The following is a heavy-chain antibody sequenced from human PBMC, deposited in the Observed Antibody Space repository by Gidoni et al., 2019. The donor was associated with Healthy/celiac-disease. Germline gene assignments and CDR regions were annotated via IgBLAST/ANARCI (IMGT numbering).Heavy chain of an antibody. V-gene: IGHV1-69*01. J-gene: IGHJ6*02. CDR2: IIPIFGTA. Sequence: QVQLVQSGAEVKKPGSSVKVSCKASGGTFSSYAISWVRQAPGQGLEWMGGIIPIFGTANYEQKFQGRVTITADESTSTAYMELSSLRSEDTAVYYCASSSRHIVVVTATAPFYGMDVWGQGTTVTVSS. CDR1: GGTFSSYA. CDR3: ASSSRHIVVVTATAPFYGMDV. D-gene: IGHD2-21*02.